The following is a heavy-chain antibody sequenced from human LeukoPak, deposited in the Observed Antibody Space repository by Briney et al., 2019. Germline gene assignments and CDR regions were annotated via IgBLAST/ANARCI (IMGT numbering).Heavy chain of an antibody. Sequence: SQTLSLTCAVSGGSISSGGYSWRWIRQPPGKGLEWIGYIYHSGSTYYNPSLKSRVTISVDRSKNQFSLKLSSVTAADTAVYYCARTYYDSSGYYYYYYGMDAWGQGTTVTVSS. D-gene: IGHD3-22*01. V-gene: IGHV4-30-2*01. J-gene: IGHJ6*02. CDR1: GGSISSGGYS. CDR3: ARTYYDSSGYYYYYYGMDA. CDR2: IYHSGST.